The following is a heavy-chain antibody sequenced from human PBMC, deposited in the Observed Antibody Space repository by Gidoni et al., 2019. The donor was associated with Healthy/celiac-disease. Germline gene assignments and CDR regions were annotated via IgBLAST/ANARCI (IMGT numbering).Heavy chain of an antibody. J-gene: IGHJ4*02. CDR1: GFTFSNAW. CDR3: TTDPGYSSGWYGLY. V-gene: IGHV3-15*01. CDR2: IKSKTDGGTT. D-gene: IGHD6-19*01. Sequence: EVQLVESGGGLVKPGGSLRLSCAASGFTFSNAWMGWVRQAPGKGLEWVGRIKSKTDGGTTDYAAPVKGRFTISRDDSKNTLYLQMNSLKTEDTAVYYCTTDPGYSSGWYGLYWGQGTLVTVSS.